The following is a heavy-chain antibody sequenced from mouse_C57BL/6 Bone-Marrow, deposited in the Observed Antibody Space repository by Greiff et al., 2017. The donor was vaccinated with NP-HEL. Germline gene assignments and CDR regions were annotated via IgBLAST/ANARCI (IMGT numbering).Heavy chain of an antibody. Sequence: QVQLQQPGAELVKPGASVKLSCKASGYTFTSYWMHWVKQRPGPGLEWIGMIHPNSGSTNYNEKFKSKATLTVDKSSSTDYMQLSSLTSEDSAVYYCAPLYYYGSSPFAYWGQGTLVTVSA. J-gene: IGHJ3*01. D-gene: IGHD1-1*01. CDR3: APLYYYGSSPFAY. CDR1: GYTFTSYW. CDR2: IHPNSGST. V-gene: IGHV1-64*01.